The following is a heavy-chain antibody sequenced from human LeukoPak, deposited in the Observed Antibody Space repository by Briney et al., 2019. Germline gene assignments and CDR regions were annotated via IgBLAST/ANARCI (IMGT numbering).Heavy chain of an antibody. CDR1: GFTFSSYS. CDR3: AKHTLLRGYSYGFDY. J-gene: IGHJ4*02. D-gene: IGHD5-18*01. V-gene: IGHV3-23*01. Sequence: GGSLRLSCIVSGFTFSSYSMSWVRQAPGKGLEWVSAISGSGGLTFYADSVEGRFTISRDNSKNTLYLQMNSLRAEDTAVYYCAKHTLLRGYSYGFDYWGQGTLVTVSS. CDR2: ISGSGGLT.